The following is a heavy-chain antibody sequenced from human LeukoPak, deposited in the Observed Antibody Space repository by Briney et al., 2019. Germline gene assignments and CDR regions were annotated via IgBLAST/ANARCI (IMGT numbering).Heavy chain of an antibody. CDR3: AKSGEKATTMNFDL. CDR1: GFTFDDYA. V-gene: IGHV3-9*01. J-gene: IGHJ2*01. CDR2: ISWNSGSI. D-gene: IGHD5-24*01. Sequence: PGGSLRLSCAASGFTFDDYAMHWVRQAPGKGLEWVSGISWNSGSIGYADSVKGRFTISRDNAKNSLYLQMNSLRAEDTALYYCAKSGEKATTMNFDLWGRGTLVTVSS.